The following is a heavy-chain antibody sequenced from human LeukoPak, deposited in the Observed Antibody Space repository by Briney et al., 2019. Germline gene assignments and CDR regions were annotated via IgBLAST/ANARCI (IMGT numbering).Heavy chain of an antibody. V-gene: IGHV3-21*01. D-gene: IGHD4-17*01. CDR1: GFTFSTYS. CDR2: ISSYSNYI. Sequence: GGSLRLSCAASGFTFSTYSMNWVRQAPGKGLEWVSSISSYSNYINYADSVKGRFTISRDNAKNSLYLQMNSLRAEDTAVYYCARSRTTVTKDALDYWGQGTLVSVSS. CDR3: ARSRTTVTKDALDY. J-gene: IGHJ4*02.